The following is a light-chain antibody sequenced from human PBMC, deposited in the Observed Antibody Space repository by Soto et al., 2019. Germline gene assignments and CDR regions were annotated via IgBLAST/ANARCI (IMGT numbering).Light chain of an antibody. CDR3: QNYNSDPKT. Sequence: DIQMTQSPSSLSASVGDRVTITCRASQGIGNSLAWYQQKPGKVPKLLIYAASTLQSGVPSRFSGSGSGTDFTLTISSLQPEDVATYYCQNYNSDPKTFGQGTKVDIK. CDR1: QGIGNS. V-gene: IGKV1-27*01. J-gene: IGKJ1*01. CDR2: AAS.